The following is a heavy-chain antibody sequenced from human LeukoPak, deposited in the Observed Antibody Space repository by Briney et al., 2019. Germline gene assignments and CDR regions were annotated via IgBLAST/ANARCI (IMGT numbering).Heavy chain of an antibody. Sequence: SETLSLTCAVYGGSFSGYYWSWIRQPPGKGLEWIGYIYYSGSTNYNPSLKSRVTISVDTSKNQFSLKLSSVTAADTAVYYCARSAVRGYFQHWGQGTLVTVSS. CDR3: ARSAVRGYFQH. D-gene: IGHD3-10*02. J-gene: IGHJ1*01. V-gene: IGHV4-59*08. CDR1: GGSFSGYY. CDR2: IYYSGST.